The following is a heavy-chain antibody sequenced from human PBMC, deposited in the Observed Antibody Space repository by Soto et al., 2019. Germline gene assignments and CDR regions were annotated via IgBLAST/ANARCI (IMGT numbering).Heavy chain of an antibody. Sequence: SETLSLTCAVYGGSFSGYYWSWIRQPPGKGLEWIEEINHSGSTNYNPSLKSRVAISVDTSKNQFSLKLSSVTAADTAVYYCARGTFASFIAAAGTFDYWGQGTLVTVSS. CDR3: ARGTFASFIAAAGTFDY. CDR2: INHSGST. D-gene: IGHD6-13*01. V-gene: IGHV4-34*01. J-gene: IGHJ4*02. CDR1: GGSFSGYY.